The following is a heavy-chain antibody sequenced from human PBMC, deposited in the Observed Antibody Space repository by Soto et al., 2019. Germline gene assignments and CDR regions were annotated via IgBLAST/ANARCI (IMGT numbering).Heavy chain of an antibody. CDR3: AGDEGQLERPYGMDV. Sequence: PGGSLRLSCAASGFTFSSYWMHWVRQAPGKGLVWVSRINSDGSSTSYADSVKGRFTISRDNAKNTLYLQMNSLRAEDTAVYYCAGDEGQLERPYGMDVWGQGTTVTVSS. J-gene: IGHJ6*02. CDR2: INSDGSST. V-gene: IGHV3-74*01. CDR1: GFTFSSYW. D-gene: IGHD1-1*01.